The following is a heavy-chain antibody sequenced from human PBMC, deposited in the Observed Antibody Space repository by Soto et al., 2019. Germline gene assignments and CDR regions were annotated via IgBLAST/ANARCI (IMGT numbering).Heavy chain of an antibody. CDR3: AFAGSGSYSNVADAFDI. D-gene: IGHD3-10*01. CDR1: GFTFSSYS. J-gene: IGHJ3*02. CDR2: ISSSGTYI. Sequence: EVQLVESGGGLVKPGGSLRLSCAASGFTFSSYSMNRVRPAPGKGLEWVSSISSSGTYIYYADSVKGRFTISRDNAKNSLYLQMNSLRAEDTAVYYCAFAGSGSYSNVADAFDIWGQGTMVTVSS. V-gene: IGHV3-21*01.